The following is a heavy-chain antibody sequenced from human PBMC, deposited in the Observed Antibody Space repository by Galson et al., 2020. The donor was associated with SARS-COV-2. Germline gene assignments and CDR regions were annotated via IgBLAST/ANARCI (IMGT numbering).Heavy chain of an antibody. D-gene: IGHD6-25*01. V-gene: IGHV3-48*02. CDR3: ARDTAAAFDI. CDR2: IGIGSSTI. CDR1: GFTFSAYS. J-gene: IGHJ3*02. Sequence: GESLKISCAASGFTFSAYSMNWVRQAPGKGLEWVAHIGIGSSTIYYADSVKGRFTISRDNAKKSVYLQMNSLRDDDTGVYYCARDTAAAFDIWGQGTMVTVSS.